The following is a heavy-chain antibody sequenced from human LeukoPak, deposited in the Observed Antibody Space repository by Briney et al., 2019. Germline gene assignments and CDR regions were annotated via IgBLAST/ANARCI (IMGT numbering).Heavy chain of an antibody. CDR2: IIPILGIA. J-gene: IGHJ4*02. CDR3: ARDRAGSGSDY. Sequence: GASVNVSCKASGGTFNSYAIRWVRQAPGQGLDWMGRIIPILGIANYAQKFQGRVTITADKSTSTAYMELSRLRSEDTAVYYCARDRAGSGSDYWGQGTLVTVSS. V-gene: IGHV1-69*04. CDR1: GGTFNSYA. D-gene: IGHD6-19*01.